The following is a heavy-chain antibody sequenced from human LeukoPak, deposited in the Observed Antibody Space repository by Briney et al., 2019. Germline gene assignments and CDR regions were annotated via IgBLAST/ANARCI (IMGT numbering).Heavy chain of an antibody. CDR2: INKDATIT. D-gene: IGHD3-10*01. CDR3: ARSGIGRAFDI. Sequence: GGSLRLSCAASAVTINNLWMHWVRQGPGKKLESFSRINKDATITTYEDSVKGRFTVSRDNVKTMVYLDIPGLRGDAPAVYYCARSGIGRAFDIWGQGETVTVSS. J-gene: IGHJ3*02. CDR1: AVTINNLW. V-gene: IGHV3-74*03.